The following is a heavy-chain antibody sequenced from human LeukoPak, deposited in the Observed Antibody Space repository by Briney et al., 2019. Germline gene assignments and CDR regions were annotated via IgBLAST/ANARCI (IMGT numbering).Heavy chain of an antibody. V-gene: IGHV4-59*01. CDR1: GGSISSYY. CDR2: IYYSGST. J-gene: IGHJ6*03. Sequence: SETLSLTCTVSGGSISSYYWSWIRQPPAKGLEWIGYIYYSGSTNYNPSLKSRVTISVDTSKNQFSLKLSSVTAADTAVYYCARTTEGGYTYDYFYYYYMDVWGKGTTVTISS. D-gene: IGHD5-18*01. CDR3: ARTTEGGYTYDYFYYYYMDV.